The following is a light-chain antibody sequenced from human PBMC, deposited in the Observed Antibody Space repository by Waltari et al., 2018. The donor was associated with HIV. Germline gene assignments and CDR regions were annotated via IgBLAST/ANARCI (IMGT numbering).Light chain of an antibody. V-gene: IGLV1-40*01. CDR1: SPHLGAGSD. J-gene: IGLJ2*01. CDR3: QSYDSSLSAVV. Sequence: SVLTQPPSVSGPPGQRVPLPCTASSPHLGAGSDVPGYQQLPGPAPNHLMLFNTNRPSGVPDRFSGSKSGTSASLAITGLQADDEADYYCQSYDSSLSAVVFGGGTKLTVL. CDR2: FNT.